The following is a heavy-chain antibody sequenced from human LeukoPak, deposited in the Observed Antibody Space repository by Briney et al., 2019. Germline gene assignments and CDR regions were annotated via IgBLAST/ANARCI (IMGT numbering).Heavy chain of an antibody. CDR2: IYYSGST. D-gene: IGHD6-13*01. Sequence: SETLSLTCTVSGGSISSYYWSWIRQPPGKGLEWIGYIYYSGSTNYNPSLKSRVTISVDTSKNQFSLKLSSVTAADTAVYYCARSHPPAYSSSWFRSLDIWGQGTMVTVSS. V-gene: IGHV4-59*01. CDR3: ARSHPPAYSSSWFRSLDI. J-gene: IGHJ3*02. CDR1: GGSISSYY.